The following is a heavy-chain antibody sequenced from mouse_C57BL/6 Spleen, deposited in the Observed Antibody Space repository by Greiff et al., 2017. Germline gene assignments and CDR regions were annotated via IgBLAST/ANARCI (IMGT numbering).Heavy chain of an antibody. D-gene: IGHD1-1*01. CDR3: ARWGTTVAANDYFDD. CDR1: GYTFTSYW. CDR2: IDPSDSET. V-gene: IGHV1-52*01. J-gene: IGHJ2*01. Sequence: VQLQQPGAELVRPGSSVKLSCKASGYTFTSYWMHWVKQRPIQGLEWIGNIDPSDSETHYNQKFKDKATLTVDKSSSTAYMQLSSLTSEDSAVYYCARWGTTVAANDYFDDWGQGTTLTVSS.